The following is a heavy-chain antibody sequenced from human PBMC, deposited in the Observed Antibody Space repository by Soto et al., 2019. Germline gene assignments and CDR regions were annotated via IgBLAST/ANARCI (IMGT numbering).Heavy chain of an antibody. CDR1: GYTFTGYY. V-gene: IGHV1-2*02. D-gene: IGHD2-15*01. Sequence: ASVKVSCKASGYTFTGYYMHWVRQAPGQGLEWMGWINPNSGGTNYAQKFQGRVTMTRDTSTSTAYMELSRLRSDDTAVYYCANLGYCSGGSCYSYYYYGMDVWAKGPRSPSP. J-gene: IGHJ6*02. CDR2: INPNSGGT. CDR3: ANLGYCSGGSCYSYYYYGMDV.